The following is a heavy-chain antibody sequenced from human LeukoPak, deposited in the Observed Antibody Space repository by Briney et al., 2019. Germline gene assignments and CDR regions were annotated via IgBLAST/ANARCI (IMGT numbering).Heavy chain of an antibody. J-gene: IGHJ4*02. V-gene: IGHV3-21*01. D-gene: IGHD5/OR15-5a*01. Sequence: PGGSLRLSCVTSGFTFCAYNMNWVPQAPGKGLEWVSCISSSSKYIYYADPVKGRFTIYRDNAKNSLYLQMNSLRAEYTAVYYCARDEGVSFDYWGQGTLVTASS. CDR1: GFTFCAYN. CDR2: ISSSSKYI. CDR3: ARDEGVSFDY.